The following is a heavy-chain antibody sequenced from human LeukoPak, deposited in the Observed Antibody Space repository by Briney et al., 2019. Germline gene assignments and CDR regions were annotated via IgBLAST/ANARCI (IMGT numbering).Heavy chain of an antibody. D-gene: IGHD3-22*01. CDR3: ARAYSSGYYFDYYYGMDV. Sequence: SVKVSCTASGGTFSSYAISWVRQAPGQGLEWMGGIIPIFGTANYAQKFQGRVTITADESTSTAYMELSSLRSEDTAVYYCARAYSSGYYFDYYYGMDVWGQGTTVTVSS. CDR1: GGTFSSYA. V-gene: IGHV1-69*13. CDR2: IIPIFGTA. J-gene: IGHJ6*02.